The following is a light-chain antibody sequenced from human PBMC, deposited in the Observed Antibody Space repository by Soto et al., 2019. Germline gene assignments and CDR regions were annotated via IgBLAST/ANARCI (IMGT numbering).Light chain of an antibody. CDR2: EGS. CDR3: CSYAGGYV. V-gene: IGLV2-23*01. J-gene: IGLJ1*01. Sequence: QSALTQPASVSGSPGQSITISCTGTSCDVGSYNLVSWYQQHPGKAPKLMIYEGSKRPSGVSNRFSGSKSGNTASLTISGLQAEDEADYYCCSYAGGYVFGTGTKLTVL. CDR1: SCDVGSYNL.